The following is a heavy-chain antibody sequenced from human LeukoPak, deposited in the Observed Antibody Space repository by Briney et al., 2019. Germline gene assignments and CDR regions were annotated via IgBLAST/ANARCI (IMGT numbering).Heavy chain of an antibody. CDR2: INHSGST. V-gene: IGHV4-34*01. CDR3: ARGITMVRGVIGPDFDY. CDR1: GGSFSGYY. J-gene: IGHJ4*02. D-gene: IGHD3-10*01. Sequence: MSSETLSLTCAVYGGSFSGYYWSWIRQPPGKGLEWIGEINHSGSTNYNPSLKSRVTISVDTSKNQFSLKLSSVTAADTAVYYCARGITMVRGVIGPDFDYWGQGTLVTVSS.